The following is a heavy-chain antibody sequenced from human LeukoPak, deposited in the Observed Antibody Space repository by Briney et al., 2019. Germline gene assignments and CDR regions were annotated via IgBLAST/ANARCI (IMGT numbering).Heavy chain of an antibody. J-gene: IGHJ4*02. V-gene: IGHV1-2*02. D-gene: IGHD2-2*01. CDR2: INPNSGGT. CDR3: AFLGYCSSTSCYGRLDY. CDR1: GYTFTGYY. Sequence: GASAKVSCTASGYTFTGYYMHWVRQAPGQGLEWMGWINPNSGGTNYAQKFQGRVTMTRDTSISTAYMELSRLRSDDTAVYYCAFLGYCSSTSCYGRLDYWGQGTLVTVSS.